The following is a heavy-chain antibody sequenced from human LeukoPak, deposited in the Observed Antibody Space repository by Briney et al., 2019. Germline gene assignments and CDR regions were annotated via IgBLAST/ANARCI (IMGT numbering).Heavy chain of an antibody. D-gene: IGHD1-26*01. CDR3: ARESGGYRPLDY. V-gene: IGHV4-4*07. J-gene: IGHJ4*02. CDR1: NDSIYSNF. Sequence: SETLSLTWTVSNDSIYSNFWTWIRQPAGKGLEWIGRMFDSGTTNYNSSLKTRVTLSVDTSKNQFSLNLSSVTAPDTAIYYCARESGGYRPLDYWGQGTPVTVSS. CDR2: MFDSGTT.